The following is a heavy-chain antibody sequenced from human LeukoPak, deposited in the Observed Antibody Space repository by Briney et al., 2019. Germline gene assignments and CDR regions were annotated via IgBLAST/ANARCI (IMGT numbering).Heavy chain of an antibody. CDR3: ARDSGWGSGSWFDP. Sequence: ASEKVSCKASGYTFTGYYMHWVRQAPGQGLEWMGWINPNSGGTNYPQKFQGRVTMTRDTSITTAYMELSRLRSDDTAVYYCARDSGWGSGSWFDPWGQGTLVTVSS. D-gene: IGHD7-27*01. V-gene: IGHV1-2*02. J-gene: IGHJ5*02. CDR2: INPNSGGT. CDR1: GYTFTGYY.